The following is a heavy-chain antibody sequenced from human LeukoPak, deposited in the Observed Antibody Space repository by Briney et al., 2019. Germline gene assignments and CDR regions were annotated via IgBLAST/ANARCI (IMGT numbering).Heavy chain of an antibody. CDR1: GFTFDDYA. V-gene: IGHV3-9*01. CDR3: AKDKRSSGWYYFDY. D-gene: IGHD6-19*01. Sequence: GGSLRLSCAASGFTFDDYAMHWVRQAPGKGLEWVSGISWNSGSIGYADSVKGRFTISRDNAKNSLYLQMNSLRAEDTALYYCAKDKRSSGWYYFDYWGQGTLVTVSS. J-gene: IGHJ4*02. CDR2: ISWNSGSI.